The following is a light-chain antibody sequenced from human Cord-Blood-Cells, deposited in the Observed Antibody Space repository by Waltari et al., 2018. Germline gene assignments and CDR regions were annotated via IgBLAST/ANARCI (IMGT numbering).Light chain of an antibody. CDR2: AAS. Sequence: SPSSLSASVGDRVTITCRASQSISSYLNWYQQKPGKAPKLLIYAASSLQSGVPSRFSGSGSGTDFTLTISSLQPEDFATYYCQQSYSTPYSFGQGTKLEIK. CDR1: QSISSY. CDR3: QQSYSTPYS. J-gene: IGKJ2*03. V-gene: IGKV1-39*01.